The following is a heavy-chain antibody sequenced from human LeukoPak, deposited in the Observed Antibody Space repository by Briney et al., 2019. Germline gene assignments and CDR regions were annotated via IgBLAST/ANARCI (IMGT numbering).Heavy chain of an antibody. V-gene: IGHV3-33*01. Sequence: GGSLRLSCEASGFTFSSYGMHWVRQAPGKGLERVAGIWNDGNDKYYADSVKGRFIISRDNSKNTLYLQMNSLRAEDTAVYYCARPYSSGWYPVVYWGQGTLVTVSS. CDR1: GFTFSSYG. J-gene: IGHJ4*02. CDR3: ARPYSSGWYPVVY. D-gene: IGHD6-19*01. CDR2: IWNDGNDK.